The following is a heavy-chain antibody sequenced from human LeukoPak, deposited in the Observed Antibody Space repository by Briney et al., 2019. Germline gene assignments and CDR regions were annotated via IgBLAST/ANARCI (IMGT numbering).Heavy chain of an antibody. D-gene: IGHD1-26*01. CDR3: ARSLSGNRRIAFDI. CDR2: IIPIFGTA. Sequence: SVKVSCKASGGTFSSYAISWVRQAPGQGLEWMGGIIPIFGTANYAQKFQGRVTITTDESTSTAYMELSSLRSEDTAVYYCARSLSGNRRIAFDIWGQGTMVTVSS. J-gene: IGHJ3*02. CDR1: GGTFSSYA. V-gene: IGHV1-69*05.